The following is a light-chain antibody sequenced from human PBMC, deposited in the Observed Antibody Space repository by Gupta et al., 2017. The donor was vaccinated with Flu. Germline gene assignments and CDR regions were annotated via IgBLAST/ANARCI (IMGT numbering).Light chain of an antibody. CDR3: SSYTSSSTLV. V-gene: IGLV2-14*01. CDR1: SSDVGGYNY. CDR2: EVS. Sequence: QPALTQPASVSGSPGQSITISCTGTSSDVGGYNYVSWYQQHPGKAPKLLMYEVSNRPSGVSNRFSGSKSGNTASLTISGLQAEDEADYYCSSYTSSSTLVFGTGTNVTVL. J-gene: IGLJ1*01.